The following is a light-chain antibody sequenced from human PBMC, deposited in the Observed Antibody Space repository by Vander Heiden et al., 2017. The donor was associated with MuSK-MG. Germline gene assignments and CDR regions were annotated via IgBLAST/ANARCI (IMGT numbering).Light chain of an antibody. Sequence: DNPVTQSPSTLSASVGDRITITCRVSQSVPSWLAWYQQKPGKAPKLLIYKASSLETGVPPRFSGSGSGTEFTLSISSLQPDDFATYYCQQFSSSGWTFGQGTKVDI. CDR2: KAS. CDR1: QSVPSW. V-gene: IGKV1-5*03. CDR3: QQFSSSGWT. J-gene: IGKJ1*01.